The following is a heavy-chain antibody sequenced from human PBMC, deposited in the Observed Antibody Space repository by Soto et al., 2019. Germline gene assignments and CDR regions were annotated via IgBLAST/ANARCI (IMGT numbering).Heavy chain of an antibody. CDR3: ARSIAAAGTGLDY. CDR2: INPSGGST. CDR1: GYTFTSYY. D-gene: IGHD6-13*01. V-gene: IGHV1-46*01. Sequence: QVQLVQSGAEVKKPGASVKVSCKASGYTFTSYYIHWVRQAPGQGLEWMGIINPSGGSTSYAQKFQGRGTMTRDTSTSTVYMALSSLRSEDTAVDYCARSIAAAGTGLDYWGQGTLVTVSS. J-gene: IGHJ4*02.